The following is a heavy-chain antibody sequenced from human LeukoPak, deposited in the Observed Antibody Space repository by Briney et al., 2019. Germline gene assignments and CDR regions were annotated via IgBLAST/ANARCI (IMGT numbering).Heavy chain of an antibody. CDR2: TFHTGRT. CDR3: ASSSGYDSAVYFPH. V-gene: IGHV4-59*12. D-gene: IGHD5-12*01. Sequence: PSETLSLTCSVSGGSIRSYYGSWIRQPPGKGLEWIGYTFHTGRTNYNPSLKSRVTISLDTSKNQFSLKVSSVTAADTAVYYCASSSGYDSAVYFPHWGQGTLLTVSS. CDR1: GGSIRSYY. J-gene: IGHJ1*01.